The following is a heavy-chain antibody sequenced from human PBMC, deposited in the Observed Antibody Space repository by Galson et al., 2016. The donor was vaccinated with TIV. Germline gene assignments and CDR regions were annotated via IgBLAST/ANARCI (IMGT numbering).Heavy chain of an antibody. V-gene: IGHV3-7*01. Sequence: SLRLSCAASGFAFRSFWMSWVRQAPGKGLEWVANIEEDGSETYYVDSVKGRFTISRDNAKNSLHLQMNSLRAEDTAVYYCFIGHYSDSWGQGTLVIVSS. D-gene: IGHD3-16*02. CDR3: FIGHYSDS. CDR2: IEEDGSET. CDR1: GFAFRSFW. J-gene: IGHJ4*02.